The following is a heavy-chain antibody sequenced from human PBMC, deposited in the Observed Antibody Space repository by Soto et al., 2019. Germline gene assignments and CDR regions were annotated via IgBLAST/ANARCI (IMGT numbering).Heavy chain of an antibody. J-gene: IGHJ6*03. V-gene: IGHV3-48*04. D-gene: IGHD6-13*01. Sequence: PGGSLRLSCTASGFSFRDHSMNWVRQAPGKGLEWISYIDVWSSTMYYADSVKGRFTISRDNAKNSLYLQMNSLRAEDTAVYYCAREAAAGPDRCYYYYMDVWGKGTTVTVSS. CDR2: IDVWSSTM. CDR1: GFSFRDHS. CDR3: AREAAAGPDRCYYYYMDV.